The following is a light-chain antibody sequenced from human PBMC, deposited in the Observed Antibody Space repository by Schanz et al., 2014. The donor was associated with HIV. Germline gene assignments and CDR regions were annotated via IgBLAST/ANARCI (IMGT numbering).Light chain of an antibody. CDR2: EGS. CDR3: FSYAGSSTYV. CDR1: SSDIGSYNF. J-gene: IGLJ1*01. V-gene: IGLV2-23*01. Sequence: QSALTQPASVSGSPGQSITISCTGTSSDIGSYNFLSWHQHHPGKAPKLMIYEGSKRPSGVSNRFSGSKSGNTASLTISGLQAEDEADYYCFSYAGSSTYVFGTGTKLTVL.